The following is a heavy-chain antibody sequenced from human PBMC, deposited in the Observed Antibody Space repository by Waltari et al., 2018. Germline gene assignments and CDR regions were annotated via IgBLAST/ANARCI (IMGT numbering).Heavy chain of an antibody. CDR2: INHSGST. Sequence: QVQLQQWGAGLLKPSETLSLTCAVYGGSFSGYYWSWIRQPPGKGLEWIGEINHSGSTNYNPSLKSRVTISVDTSKNQFSLKLSSVTAADTAVYYCARGRLVRGVIRLHYYYGMDVWGQGTTVTVSS. D-gene: IGHD3-10*01. J-gene: IGHJ6*02. CDR3: ARGRLVRGVIRLHYYYGMDV. V-gene: IGHV4-34*01. CDR1: GGSFSGYY.